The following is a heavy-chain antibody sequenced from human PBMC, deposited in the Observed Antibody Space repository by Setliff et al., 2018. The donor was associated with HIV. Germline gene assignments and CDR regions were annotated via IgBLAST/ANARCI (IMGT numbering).Heavy chain of an antibody. J-gene: IGHJ3*02. Sequence: AAXXKGRFTXXXDDSXNTLYLQMNSLKTEDTAVYYCTTXXATKXAAFDIWGQGTMVTVSS. CDR3: TTXXATKXAAFDI. D-gene: IGHD5-12*01. V-gene: IGHV3-15*01.